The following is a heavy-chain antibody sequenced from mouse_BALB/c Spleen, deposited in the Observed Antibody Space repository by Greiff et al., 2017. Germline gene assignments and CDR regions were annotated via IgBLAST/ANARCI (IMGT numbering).Heavy chain of an antibody. V-gene: IGHV1-9*01. J-gene: IGHJ2*01. Sequence: QVQLKQSGAELMKPGASVKISCKATGYTFSSYWIEWVKQRPGHGLEWIGEILPGSGSTNYNEKFKGKATFTADTSSNTAYMQLSSLTSEDSAVYYCARRRAYGYDRAFDYWGQGTTLTVSS. CDR2: ILPGSGST. CDR3: ARRRAYGYDRAFDY. CDR1: GYTFSSYW. D-gene: IGHD2-2*01.